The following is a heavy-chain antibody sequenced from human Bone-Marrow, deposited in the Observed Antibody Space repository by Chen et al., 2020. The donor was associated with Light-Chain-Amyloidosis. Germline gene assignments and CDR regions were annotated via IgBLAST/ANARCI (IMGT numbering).Heavy chain of an antibody. J-gene: IGHJ3*02. Sequence: EVQLVESGGGLVQPGGSLRLSCTASEFTFTNFWMIWVRQAPGKGLEWVANIKQDGSKNYYVDSVKGRFTISRDNAKNSLYLQMNSLRAEDTAVYYCARDRGWWTFDIWGQWTMVTVSS. CDR3: ARDRGWWTFDI. CDR1: EFTFTNFW. CDR2: IKQDGSKN. D-gene: IGHD2-8*02. V-gene: IGHV3-7*01.